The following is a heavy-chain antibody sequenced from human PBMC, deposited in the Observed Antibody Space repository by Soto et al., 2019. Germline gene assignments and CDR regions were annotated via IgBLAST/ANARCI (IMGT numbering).Heavy chain of an antibody. CDR3: ARATYSNAWYRFDL. V-gene: IGHV3-7*03. CDR1: GFTFSGYC. J-gene: IGHJ4*02. Sequence: QLVESGGGLVQPGGSLRLSCEASGFTFSGYCMSWVRQAPGKGLGWVADIKHDGSVQYYVDSVKGRFTISRDNAKKLLYLQMNGLRAEDTALYYCARATYSNAWYRFDLWGQGTLVTVSS. CDR2: IKHDGSVQ. D-gene: IGHD4-4*01.